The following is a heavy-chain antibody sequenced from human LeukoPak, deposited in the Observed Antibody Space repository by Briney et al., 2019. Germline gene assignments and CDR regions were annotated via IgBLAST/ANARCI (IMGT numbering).Heavy chain of an antibody. Sequence: SETLSLTCTVSGGSISSSSYYWGWIRQPPGKGLEWIGSIYYRGSTYYNPSLKSRVTISVDTSKNQFSLKLSSVTAADTAVYYCARQGDSSGYYYFDYWGQGTLVTVSS. J-gene: IGHJ4*02. CDR2: IYYRGST. D-gene: IGHD3-22*01. CDR3: ARQGDSSGYYYFDY. CDR1: GGSISSSSYY. V-gene: IGHV4-39*01.